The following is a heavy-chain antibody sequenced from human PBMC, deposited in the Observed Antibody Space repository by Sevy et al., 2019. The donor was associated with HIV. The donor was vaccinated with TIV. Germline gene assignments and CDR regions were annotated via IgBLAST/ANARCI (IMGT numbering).Heavy chain of an antibody. D-gene: IGHD1-1*01. CDR2: IYFTGNT. Sequence: LSLTCSVSGGSISSYFWTWVRQSPGKGLEWIGNIYFTGNTDYSPSLKSRVTLSLDTSKSQFSLTLKSVTAADTAIYFCARYSTTRPRVLDYWGQRTLVTVST. V-gene: IGHV4-59*01. J-gene: IGHJ4*02. CDR1: GGSISSYF. CDR3: ARYSTTRPRVLDY.